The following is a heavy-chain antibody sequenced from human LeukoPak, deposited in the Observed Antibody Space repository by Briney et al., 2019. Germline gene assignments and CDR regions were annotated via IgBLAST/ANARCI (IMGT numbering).Heavy chain of an antibody. CDR1: GFTFSNHA. V-gene: IGHV3-30*02. Sequence: GGSLRLSCAASGFTFSNHAMNWVRQAPGKGLEWVAFIRYDGSNKYYADSVKGRFTISRDNSKNTLYLQMNSLRAEDTAVYYCARGTKRGYDSSGYYWGQGTLVTVSS. J-gene: IGHJ4*02. D-gene: IGHD3-22*01. CDR2: IRYDGSNK. CDR3: ARGTKRGYDSSGYY.